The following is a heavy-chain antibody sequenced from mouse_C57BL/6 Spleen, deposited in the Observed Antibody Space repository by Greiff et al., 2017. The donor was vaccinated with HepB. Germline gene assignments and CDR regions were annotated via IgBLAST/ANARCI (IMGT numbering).Heavy chain of an antibody. CDR2: IDPNSGGT. CDR3: ERGFITTVVAFDD. D-gene: IGHD1-1*01. J-gene: IGHJ2*01. CDR1: GYTFTSYW. V-gene: IGHV1-72*01. Sequence: VQLQQPGAELVKPGASVKLSCKASGYTFTSYWMHWVKQRPGRGLEWIGRIDPNSGGTKYNEKFKRKATMTVDKPSSKAYMQISSLTSEDAAVYNGERGFITTVVAFDDGGQGTTLTVSS.